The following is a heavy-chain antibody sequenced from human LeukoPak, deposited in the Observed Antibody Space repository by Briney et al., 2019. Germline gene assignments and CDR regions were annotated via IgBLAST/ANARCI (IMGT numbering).Heavy chain of an antibody. CDR2: ISGSGGST. D-gene: IGHD3-3*01. V-gene: IGHV3-23*01. CDR3: AKFPESDYDFWSGPFDY. J-gene: IGHJ4*02. CDR1: GFTFSSYA. Sequence: GGSLRLSCAASGFTFSSYAMSWVRQAPGKGLEWVSAISGSGGSTYYADSVKGRFTISRDNSKNTLYLQMNSLRAEDTAVYYCAKFPESDYDFWSGPFDYWGQGTLVTVSS.